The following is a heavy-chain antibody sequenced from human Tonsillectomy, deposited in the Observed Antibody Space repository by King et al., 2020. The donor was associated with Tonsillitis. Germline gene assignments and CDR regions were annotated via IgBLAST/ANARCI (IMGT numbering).Heavy chain of an antibody. D-gene: IGHD6-13*01. J-gene: IGHJ6*02. CDR2: ITSSSHYI. CDR1: GFTFSTYS. CDR3: ARGPAAAGTFAMDV. V-gene: IGHV3-21*01. Sequence: VQLVESGGGLVKPGGSLSLSCAASGFTFSTYSMNWVRQAPGKGLEWVSSITSSSHYIYYADSVKGRFTISRDNAKNSLFLQMSSLRAEDTAVYYCARGPAAAGTFAMDVWGQGTTVTVSS.